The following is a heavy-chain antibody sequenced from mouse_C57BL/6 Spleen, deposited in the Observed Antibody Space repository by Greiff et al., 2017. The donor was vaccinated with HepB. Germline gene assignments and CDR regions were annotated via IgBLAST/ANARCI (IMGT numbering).Heavy chain of an antibody. V-gene: IGHV5-4*01. J-gene: IGHJ4*01. Sequence: EVKVVESGGGLVKPGGSLKLSCAASGFTFSSYAMSWVRQTPEKRLEWVATISDGGSYTYCPDNVKGRFTISRDNAKNNLYLQMSHLKSEDTAMYYCARERDGSSPYAMDYWGQGTSVTVSS. CDR1: GFTFSSYA. CDR3: ARERDGSSPYAMDY. CDR2: ISDGGSYT. D-gene: IGHD1-1*01.